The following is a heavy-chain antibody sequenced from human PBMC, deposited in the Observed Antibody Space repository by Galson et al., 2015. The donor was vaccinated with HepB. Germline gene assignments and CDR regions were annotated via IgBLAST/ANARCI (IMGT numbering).Heavy chain of an antibody. J-gene: IGHJ4*02. CDR3: AREGDWNDFDY. CDR1: GYTFTSYD. D-gene: IGHD1-1*01. V-gene: IGHV1-8*01. CDR2: MNPNSGNT. Sequence: SVKVSFKASGYTFTSYDINWVRQATGQGLEWMGWMNPNSGNTGYAQKFQGRVTMTRNTSISTAYMELGSLRSEDTAVYYCAREGDWNDFDYWGQGTLVTVSS.